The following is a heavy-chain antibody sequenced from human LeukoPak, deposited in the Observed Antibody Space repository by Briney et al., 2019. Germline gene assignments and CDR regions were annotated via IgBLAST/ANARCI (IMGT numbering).Heavy chain of an antibody. Sequence: PGGSLRLSCAASGFTFSSYSMNWFRQAPGKGLEWVSAISGSGGSTYYADSVKGRFTISRDNSKNTLYLQMNSLRAEDTAVYYCAKGGEFYGGLFDSWGQGTLVTVSS. V-gene: IGHV3-23*01. CDR1: GFTFSSYS. CDR3: AKGGEFYGGLFDS. D-gene: IGHD4/OR15-4a*01. CDR2: ISGSGGST. J-gene: IGHJ4*02.